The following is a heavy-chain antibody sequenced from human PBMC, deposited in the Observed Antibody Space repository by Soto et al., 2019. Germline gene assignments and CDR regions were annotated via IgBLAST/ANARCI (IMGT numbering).Heavy chain of an antibody. CDR3: AIEYSSSPPYYPIGY. J-gene: IGHJ4*02. CDR1: GGTLSSYS. V-gene: IGHV1-69*13. CDR2: IIPIFGTA. Sequence: SVKVSCKASGGTLSSYSISWVRQAPGQGLEWMGGIIPIFGTANYAQKFQGRVTITADESTSTAYMELSSLRSEDTAVYYCAIEYSSSPPYYPIGYWGQGTLVTVSS. D-gene: IGHD6-6*01.